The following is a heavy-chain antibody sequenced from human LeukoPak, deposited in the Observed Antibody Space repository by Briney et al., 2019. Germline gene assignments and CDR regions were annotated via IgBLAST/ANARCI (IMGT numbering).Heavy chain of an antibody. Sequence: GGSLRLSCAASGFTFSSYGMHWVRQAPGKGLEWVAVISYDGSNKYYADSVKGRSTISRDNSKNTLYLQMNSLRAEDTAVYYCAKEYYYGSGSYIPDYWGQGTLVTVSS. CDR3: AKEYYYGSGSYIPDY. J-gene: IGHJ4*02. V-gene: IGHV3-30*18. CDR1: GFTFSSYG. D-gene: IGHD3-10*01. CDR2: ISYDGSNK.